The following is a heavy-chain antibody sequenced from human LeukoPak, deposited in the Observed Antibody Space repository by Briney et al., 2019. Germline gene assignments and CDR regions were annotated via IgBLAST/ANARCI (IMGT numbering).Heavy chain of an antibody. CDR1: GGSFSGYY. CDR2: INESGTT. Sequence: PSETLSLTCGVFGGSFSGYYWTWVRQAPGKGLEWIGEINESGTTNYNASLNNRVTLSVGTSKNQFSLKLTSLTAADTGVFYCARALMTLVRGVPRTTWFDPWGQGTLVTVSS. CDR3: ARALMTLVRGVPRTTWFDP. V-gene: IGHV4-34*01. D-gene: IGHD3-10*01. J-gene: IGHJ5*02.